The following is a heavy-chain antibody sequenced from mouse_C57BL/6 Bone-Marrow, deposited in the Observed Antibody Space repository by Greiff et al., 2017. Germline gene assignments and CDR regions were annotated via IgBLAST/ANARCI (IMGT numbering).Heavy chain of an antibody. Sequence: QVQLQQSRAELARPGASVKLSCKASGYTFTSYGISWVKQRTGQGLEWIGEIYPRSGNTYYNEKFKGKATLTADKSSSTAYMELRSLTPEDSAVYFCARRPEGYAMDYWGQGTSVTVSS. CDR1: GYTFTSYG. J-gene: IGHJ4*01. CDR3: ARRPEGYAMDY. CDR2: IYPRSGNT. V-gene: IGHV1-81*01.